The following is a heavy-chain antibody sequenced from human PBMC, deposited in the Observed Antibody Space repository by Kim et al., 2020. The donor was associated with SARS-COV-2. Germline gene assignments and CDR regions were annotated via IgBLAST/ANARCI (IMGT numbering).Heavy chain of an antibody. V-gene: IGHV3-33*01. D-gene: IGHD3-10*01. CDR3: ARGNMVRGVIITFAFDY. CDR2: IWYDGSNK. Sequence: GGSLRLSCAASGFTFSSYGMHWVRQAPGKGLEWVAVIWYDGSNKYYADSVKGRFTISRDNSKNTLYLQMNSLRAEDTAVYYCARGNMVRGVIITFAFDYWGQGTLVTVSS. CDR1: GFTFSSYG. J-gene: IGHJ4*02.